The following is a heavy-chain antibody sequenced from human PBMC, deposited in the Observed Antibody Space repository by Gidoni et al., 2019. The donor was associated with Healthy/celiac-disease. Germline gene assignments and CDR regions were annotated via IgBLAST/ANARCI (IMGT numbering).Heavy chain of an antibody. J-gene: IGHJ6*02. CDR3: ARGGSECTNGVCYIYYYGMDV. CDR1: GYTFTGYY. V-gene: IGHV1-2*04. CDR2: INPNSGGT. Sequence: QVQLVQSGAEVTKPGASVKVSCKASGYTFTGYYMHWVRQAPGQGLEWMGWINPNSGGTNYAQKFQGWVTMTRDTSISTAYMELSRLRSDDTAVYYCARGGSECTNGVCYIYYYGMDVWGQGTTVTVSS. D-gene: IGHD2-8*01.